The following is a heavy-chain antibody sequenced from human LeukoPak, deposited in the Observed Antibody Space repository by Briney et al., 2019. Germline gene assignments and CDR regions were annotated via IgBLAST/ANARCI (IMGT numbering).Heavy chain of an antibody. V-gene: IGHV4-39*01. J-gene: IGHJ4*02. CDR2: IYYSGST. CDR3: ARRRGRWLQFDY. Sequence: WVRQAPGKGLEWIGSIYYSGSTYYNPSLKSRVTISVDTSKDQFSLKLSSVTAADTAVYYCARRRGRWLQFDYWGQGTLVTVSS. D-gene: IGHD5-24*01.